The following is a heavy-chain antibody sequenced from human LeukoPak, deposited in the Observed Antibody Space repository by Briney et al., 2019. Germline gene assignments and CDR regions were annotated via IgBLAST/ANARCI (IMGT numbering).Heavy chain of an antibody. CDR1: GGSFSGYY. Sequence: PSETLSLTCAVYGGSFSGYYWSWIRQPPGKGLEWIGEINHSGSTNYNPSLKSRVTISVDTSKNQFSLKLSSVTAADTAVYYCARLRTPNYDFWSGYYTGLGSYYFDYWGQGTLVTVSS. V-gene: IGHV4-34*01. CDR3: ARLRTPNYDFWSGYYTGLGSYYFDY. D-gene: IGHD3-3*01. CDR2: INHSGST. J-gene: IGHJ4*02.